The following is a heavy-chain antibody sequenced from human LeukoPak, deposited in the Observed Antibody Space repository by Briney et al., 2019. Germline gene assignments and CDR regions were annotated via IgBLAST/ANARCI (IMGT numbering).Heavy chain of an antibody. J-gene: IGHJ5*02. D-gene: IGHD2-15*01. V-gene: IGHV1-2*02. CDR1: GYTFTGYY. CDR3: ARGDCSVSGCHGGNWFDP. Sequence: ASVKVSCKASGYTFTGYYIHWVRQAPGQGLEWMGWINPNSGGTNYAQSFQGRVTMTRDTSSSTAHMELSRLRSDGTAVYYCARGDCSVSGCHGGNWFDPWGQGTLVTVSS. CDR2: INPNSGGT.